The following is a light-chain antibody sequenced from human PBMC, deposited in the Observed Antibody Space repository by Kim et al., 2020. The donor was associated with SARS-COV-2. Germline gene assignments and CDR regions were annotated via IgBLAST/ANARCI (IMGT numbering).Light chain of an antibody. J-gene: IGLJ3*02. CDR2: SNN. CDR3: AAWDDSLSGWV. V-gene: IGLV1-47*02. CDR1: TSNTGITY. Sequence: GQRLTISCSGSTSNTGITYVSGNKQLPGTAPNLLIYSNNQRPSGVPDRFSGSKSGTSASLAISGLRSEDEADYYCAAWDDSLSGWVFGGGTKLTVL.